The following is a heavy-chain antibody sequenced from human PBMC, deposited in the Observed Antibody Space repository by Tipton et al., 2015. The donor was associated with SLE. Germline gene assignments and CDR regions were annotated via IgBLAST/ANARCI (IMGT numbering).Heavy chain of an antibody. J-gene: IGHJ4*02. Sequence: TLSLTCTVSGGSISSYYWSWIRQPPGKGLEWIGYIYHSGSTYYNPSLKSRVTISVDRSKNQFSLKLSSVTAADTAMYYCARGGYSSGWPFDYWGQGTLVTVSS. CDR1: GGSISSYY. V-gene: IGHV4-59*12. CDR2: IYHSGST. CDR3: ARGGYSSGWPFDY. D-gene: IGHD6-19*01.